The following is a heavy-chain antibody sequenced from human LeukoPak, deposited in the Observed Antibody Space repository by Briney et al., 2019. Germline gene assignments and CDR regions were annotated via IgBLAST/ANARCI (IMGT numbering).Heavy chain of an antibody. CDR3: AIRTPVDIVATLGERVKKGLDY. V-gene: IGHV1-8*01. D-gene: IGHD5-12*01. CDR1: GYTFTSYD. CDR2: MNPNSGNT. Sequence: GASVKVSCKASGYTFTSYDINWLRQATGQGLEWMGWMNPNSGNTGYAQKFQGRVTMTRNTSMSTAYMELSSLRSEDMAVYYCAIRTPVDIVATLGERVKKGLDYWGQGTLVTVSS. J-gene: IGHJ4*02.